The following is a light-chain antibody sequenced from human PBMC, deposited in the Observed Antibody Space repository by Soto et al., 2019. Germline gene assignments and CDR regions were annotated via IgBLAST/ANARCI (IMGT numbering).Light chain of an antibody. V-gene: IGLV1-40*01. J-gene: IGLJ2*01. Sequence: QSVLTQPPSVSGAPGQRVTISCTGSSSNIGANHDVHWYQQLPGTAPKFLIYGDTNRPSGIPDRFSGSKSSTSASLAITGLQAEDEADYYCQSYDSSLSAVVFGGGTKVTVL. CDR3: QSYDSSLSAVV. CDR2: GDT. CDR1: SSNIGANHD.